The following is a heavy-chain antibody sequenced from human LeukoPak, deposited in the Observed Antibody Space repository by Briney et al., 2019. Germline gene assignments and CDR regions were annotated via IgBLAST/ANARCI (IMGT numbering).Heavy chain of an antibody. CDR2: IWYDGSNK. J-gene: IGHJ4*02. Sequence: GGSLRLSCAASGFTFSSYGMHWVRQAPGKGLEWVAVIWYDGSNKYYADSVKGRFTISRDNSKNTLYLQMNSLRAEDTAVYYCAKEYSSGWYLSLDYWGQGTLVTVSS. CDR3: AKEYSSGWYLSLDY. CDR1: GFTFSSYG. D-gene: IGHD6-19*01. V-gene: IGHV3-30*02.